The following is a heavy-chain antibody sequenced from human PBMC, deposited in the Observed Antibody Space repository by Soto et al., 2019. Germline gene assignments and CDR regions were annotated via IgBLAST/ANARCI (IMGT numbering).Heavy chain of an antibody. CDR2: IWYDGSNK. J-gene: IGHJ6*02. V-gene: IGHV3-33*01. Sequence: PGGSLRLSCAASGFTFSSYGMHWVRQAPGKGLEWVAVIWYDGSNKYYADSVKGRFTISRDNSKNTLYLQMNSLRAEDTAVYYCARDVYSNYVIPSPTNYGMDVWGQGTTVTVSS. D-gene: IGHD4-4*01. CDR3: ARDVYSNYVIPSPTNYGMDV. CDR1: GFTFSSYG.